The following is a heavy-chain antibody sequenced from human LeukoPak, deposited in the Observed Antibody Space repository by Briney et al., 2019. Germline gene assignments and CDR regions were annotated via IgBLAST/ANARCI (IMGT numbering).Heavy chain of an antibody. CDR3: ARTYYYDSSGYYPVDH. D-gene: IGHD3-22*01. Sequence: ASVKVSCKASGYTFTSYGISWVRQAPGQGLEWMGWISAYNGNTNYAQKLQGRVTMTTDTSTSTAYMELRSLRSDDTAVYYCARTYYYDSSGYYPVDHWGQGTLVTVSS. CDR1: GYTFTSYG. CDR2: ISAYNGNT. J-gene: IGHJ4*02. V-gene: IGHV1-18*01.